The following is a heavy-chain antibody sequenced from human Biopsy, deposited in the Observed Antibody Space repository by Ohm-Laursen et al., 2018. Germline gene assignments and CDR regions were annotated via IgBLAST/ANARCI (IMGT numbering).Heavy chain of an antibody. Sequence: ASVKVSCKASGYTFTSYGISWVRQAPGQGLEWMGWISAYNGNTNYAQKLQGRVTMTTGTSTSTAYMELRSLRSDDTAVYYCARCSTPYYDFWSGYQPTYYFDYWGQGTLVTVSS. V-gene: IGHV1-18*01. J-gene: IGHJ4*02. CDR2: ISAYNGNT. CDR3: ARCSTPYYDFWSGYQPTYYFDY. D-gene: IGHD3-3*01. CDR1: GYTFTSYG.